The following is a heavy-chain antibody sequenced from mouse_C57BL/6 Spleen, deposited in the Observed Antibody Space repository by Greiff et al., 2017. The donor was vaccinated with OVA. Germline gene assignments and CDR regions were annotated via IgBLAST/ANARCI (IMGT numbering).Heavy chain of an antibody. J-gene: IGHJ2*01. CDR3: TTYDGYRD. V-gene: IGHV14-4*01. D-gene: IGHD2-3*01. Sequence: EVQLQQSGAELVRPGASVKLSCTASGFNIKDDYMHWVKQRPEQGLEWIGWIDPENGDTEYASKFQGKATITADTSSNTAYLQLSSLTSEDTAVYYCTTYDGYRDWGQGTTLTVSS. CDR1: GFNIKDDY. CDR2: IDPENGDT.